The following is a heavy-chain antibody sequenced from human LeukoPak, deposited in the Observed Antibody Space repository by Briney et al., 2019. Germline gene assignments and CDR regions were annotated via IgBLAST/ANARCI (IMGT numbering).Heavy chain of an antibody. CDR1: GGSIYSYY. J-gene: IGHJ4*02. Sequence: SETLSLTCTVSGGSIYSYYWSWIRQPAGEGLEWIGRIYTSGSTNYNPSLKSRVTMSVDTSKNQFSLKLSSVTAADTAVYYCARVIVVVPAAPYWFDYWGQGTLVTVSS. D-gene: IGHD2-2*01. V-gene: IGHV4-4*07. CDR2: IYTSGST. CDR3: ARVIVVVPAAPYWFDY.